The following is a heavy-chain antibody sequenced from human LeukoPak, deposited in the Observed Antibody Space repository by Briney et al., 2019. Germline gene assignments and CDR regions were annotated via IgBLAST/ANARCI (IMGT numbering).Heavy chain of an antibody. J-gene: IGHJ4*01. D-gene: IGHD6-13*01. CDR2: IRQDGGEK. Sequence: GGSLRLSCAVSGFTFSSYWMNWVRQAPGKGLEWVASIRQDGGEKSYVDSVKGRFTISRDNTKNSLYLQMSSLRAEDTAVYYRARDGTAAGLYFDLWGQGTLVTVSS. V-gene: IGHV3-7*01. CDR1: GFTFSSYW. CDR3: ARDGTAAGLYFDL.